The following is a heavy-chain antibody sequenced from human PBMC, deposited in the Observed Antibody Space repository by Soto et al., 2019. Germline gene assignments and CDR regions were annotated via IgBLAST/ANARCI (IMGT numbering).Heavy chain of an antibody. V-gene: IGHV3-48*03. D-gene: IGHD4-17*01. CDR3: ARYGDSLKSYGMDV. CDR2: ISSSGSTI. Sequence: GGSLRLSCAASGFTSSSYEMNWVRQAPGKGLEWVSYISSSGSTIYYADSVKGRFTISRDNAKNSLYLQMNSLRAEDTAVYYCARYGDSLKSYGMDVWGQGTTVTVSS. J-gene: IGHJ6*02. CDR1: GFTSSSYE.